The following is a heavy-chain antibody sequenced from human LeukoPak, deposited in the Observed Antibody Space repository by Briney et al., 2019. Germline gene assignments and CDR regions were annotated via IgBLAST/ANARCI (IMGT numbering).Heavy chain of an antibody. V-gene: IGHV4-59*02. J-gene: IGHJ5*01. CDR1: GGSVSGSY. CDR3: AGGAEGAVNWFDS. CDR2: IYHSGFT. Sequence: SEALSLTCTGSGGSVSGSYWTWIRQPPGKALEYIGYIYHSGFTNYNPSIASGVSISVDTYKNQYSLRLSPVTAADTAIYLCAGGAEGAVNWFDSWGQGTLVTVSS. D-gene: IGHD1-14*01.